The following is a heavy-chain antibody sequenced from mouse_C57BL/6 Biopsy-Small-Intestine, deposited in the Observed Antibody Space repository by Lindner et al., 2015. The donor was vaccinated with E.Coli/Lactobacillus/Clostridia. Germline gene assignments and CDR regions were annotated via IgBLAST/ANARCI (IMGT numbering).Heavy chain of an antibody. V-gene: IGHV1-20*01. J-gene: IGHJ4*01. Sequence: VQLQESGPELVKPGASVKISCKAFWLLILLATFMNWVKQSHGKSLEWIGRINPYNGDTFYNQKFKGKATLTVDKSSSTAHMELRSLTSEDSAAYYCARELPYYYAMDYWGQGTSVTVSS. CDR3: ARELPYYYAMDY. CDR2: INPYNGDT. D-gene: IGHD2-1*01. CDR1: LLILLAT.